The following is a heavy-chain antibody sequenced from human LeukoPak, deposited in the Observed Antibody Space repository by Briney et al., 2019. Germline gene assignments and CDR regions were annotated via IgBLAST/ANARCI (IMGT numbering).Heavy chain of an antibody. Sequence: GGSLRLSCAASGFTFDDYAMHWVRQAPGKGLEWVSGISWNSGSIGYADSVKGRFTISRDNAKNSLYLQMNSLRAEDTALYYCAKDSGSGWHESNWFDPWGQGTLVTVSS. D-gene: IGHD6-19*01. J-gene: IGHJ5*02. CDR2: ISWNSGSI. CDR3: AKDSGSGWHESNWFDP. V-gene: IGHV3-9*01. CDR1: GFTFDDYA.